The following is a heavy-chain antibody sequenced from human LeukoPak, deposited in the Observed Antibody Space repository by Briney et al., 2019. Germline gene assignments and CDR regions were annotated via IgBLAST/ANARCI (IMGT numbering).Heavy chain of an antibody. CDR1: GGSIYSGSYY. Sequence: SETLSLTCTVSGGSIYSGSYYWSWIRQPAGKGLEWIGRIYTSGSTNYNPSLKSRVTISVDTSKNQFSLKLSSVTAADTAVYYCARDRRDGYNLYYFXLWGQGTLVTVS. V-gene: IGHV4-61*02. J-gene: IGHJ4*02. D-gene: IGHD5-24*01. CDR3: ARDRRDGYNLYYFXL. CDR2: IYTSGST.